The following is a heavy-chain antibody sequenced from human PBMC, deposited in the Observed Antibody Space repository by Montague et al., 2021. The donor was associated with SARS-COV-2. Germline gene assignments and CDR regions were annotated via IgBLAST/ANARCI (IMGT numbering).Heavy chain of an antibody. Sequence: SETLSLTCAVDGGSVSGYYWSWMRQPPGKVLEWIGEINHSGSTNYNPSLKSRVTISVDTSKNQFSLKLSSVTAADTAVYYCARVRYYGSGTSLGMDVWGQGTTVTVSS. CDR3: ARVRYYGSGTSLGMDV. CDR2: INHSGST. D-gene: IGHD3-10*01. CDR1: GGSVSGYY. V-gene: IGHV4-34*01. J-gene: IGHJ6*02.